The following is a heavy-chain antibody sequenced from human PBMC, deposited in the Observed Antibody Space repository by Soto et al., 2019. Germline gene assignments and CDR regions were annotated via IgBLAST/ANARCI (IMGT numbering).Heavy chain of an antibody. CDR2: IIPIFGTA. D-gene: IGHD2-15*01. CDR1: GGTFSSYA. CDR3: ARESRYCSGGSCYFLPGIDY. Sequence: QVQLVQSGAEVKKPGSSVKVSCKASGGTFSSYAISWVRQAPGQGLGGMGGIIPIFGTANYAQKFQGRVTITADESTSTAYMELSSLRSEDTAVYYCARESRYCSGGSCYFLPGIDYWGQGTLVTVSS. V-gene: IGHV1-69*12. J-gene: IGHJ4*02.